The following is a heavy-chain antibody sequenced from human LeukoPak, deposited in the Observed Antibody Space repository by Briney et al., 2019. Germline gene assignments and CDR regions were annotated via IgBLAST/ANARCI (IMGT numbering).Heavy chain of an antibody. Sequence: GGSLRLSCAASGFTFSSYAMSWVRQAPGKGLEWVSGISDSGSSTYYADSVKGRFTISRDNSKNTLYLQMNSLTAEDTAVYYCARERDGTFDYWGQGTLVTVSS. CDR3: ARERDGTFDY. CDR1: GFTFSSYA. J-gene: IGHJ4*02. V-gene: IGHV3-23*01. CDR2: ISDSGSST. D-gene: IGHD5-24*01.